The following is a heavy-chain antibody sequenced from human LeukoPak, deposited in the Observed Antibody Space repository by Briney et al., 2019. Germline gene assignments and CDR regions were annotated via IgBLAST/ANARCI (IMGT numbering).Heavy chain of an antibody. V-gene: IGHV3-23*01. CDR2: LSASGGST. CDR1: GFTFTSYA. J-gene: IGHJ4*02. CDR3: AKIKWPHFDY. Sequence: GGSLRLSCAASGFTFTSYAMSWVRQAPGKGLEWDSTLSASGGSTYYADFVKGRFTISRDNSKNTVYLQMNNLRAEDTAVYYCAKIKWPHFDYWGQGTLVTVPS. D-gene: IGHD5-12*01.